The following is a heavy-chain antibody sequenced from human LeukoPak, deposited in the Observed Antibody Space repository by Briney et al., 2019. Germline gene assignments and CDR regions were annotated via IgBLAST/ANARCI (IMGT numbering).Heavy chain of an antibody. J-gene: IGHJ4*02. CDR2: ISGSGGST. Sequence: QTGGSLRLSCAASGFTFSSYAMSWVRQAPGKGLEWVSAISGSGGSTYYADSVKGRFTISRDNSKNTLYLQMNSLRAEDTAVYYCAKDLGQDWESGIDYWGQGTLVTVSS. D-gene: IGHD1-26*01. V-gene: IGHV3-23*01. CDR1: GFTFSSYA. CDR3: AKDLGQDWESGIDY.